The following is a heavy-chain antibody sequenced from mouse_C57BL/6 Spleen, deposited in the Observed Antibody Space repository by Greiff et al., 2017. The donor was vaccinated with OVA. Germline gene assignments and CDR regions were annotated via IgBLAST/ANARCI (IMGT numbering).Heavy chain of an antibody. J-gene: IGHJ3*01. V-gene: IGHV1-31*01. D-gene: IGHD2-4*01. CDR3: ARGGGDYNGFAY. Sequence: EVKLVESGPELVKPGASVKISCKASGYSFTGYYMHWVKQSHGNILDWIGYIYPYNGVSSYNQKFKGKATLTVDKSSSTAYLELRSQASEDSAVYYWARGGGDYNGFAYWGQGTLVTVSA. CDR1: GYSFTGYY. CDR2: IYPYNGVS.